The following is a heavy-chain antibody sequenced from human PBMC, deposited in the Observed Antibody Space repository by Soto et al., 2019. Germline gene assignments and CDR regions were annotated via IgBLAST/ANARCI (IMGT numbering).Heavy chain of an antibody. V-gene: IGHV4-59*12. CDR1: SGSISSYY. D-gene: IGHD1-1*01. CDR3: ARDGTGTTGWFDP. CDR2: IHYTGST. Sequence: KPSETLSLTCAVSSGSISSYYWSWIRQPPGKGLEWIGYIHYTGSTNSNPSLKSRVTMSVDTSKNQFSLKVSTVTAADTAVYYCARDGTGTTGWFDPCGQGTLVTVSS. J-gene: IGHJ5*02.